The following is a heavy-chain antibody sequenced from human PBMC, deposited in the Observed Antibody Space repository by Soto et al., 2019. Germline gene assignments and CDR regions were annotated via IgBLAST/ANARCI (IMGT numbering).Heavy chain of an antibody. CDR3: ARDQPGYSYGYGLGY. Sequence: SGGSLRLSSAASGFTFRSYSMNWVRQAPGKGLEWVSSISSSSSYIYYADSVKGRFTISRDNAKNSLYLQMNSLRAEDTAVYYCARDQPGYSYGYGLGYWGQGTLVTVSS. J-gene: IGHJ4*02. CDR1: GFTFRSYS. CDR2: ISSSSSYI. V-gene: IGHV3-21*01. D-gene: IGHD5-18*01.